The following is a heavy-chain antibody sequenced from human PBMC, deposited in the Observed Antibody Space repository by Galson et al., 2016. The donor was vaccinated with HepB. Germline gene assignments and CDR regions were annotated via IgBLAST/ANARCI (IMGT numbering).Heavy chain of an antibody. D-gene: IGHD6-19*01. V-gene: IGHV1-18*01. J-gene: IGHJ4*02. Sequence: SCKASGYTFNTYGVAWVRQAPGQGLEWMGWISPYNGHTNYAQNFQGRVTITTDTSTKTAFFELRSLRSDHTAIYYCVSESGVGVAFDYWGQGTLVTFSS. CDR1: GYTFNTYG. CDR2: ISPYNGHT. CDR3: VSESGVGVAFDY.